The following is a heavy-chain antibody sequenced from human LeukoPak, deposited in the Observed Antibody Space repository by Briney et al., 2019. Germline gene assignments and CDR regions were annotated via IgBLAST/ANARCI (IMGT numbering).Heavy chain of an antibody. Sequence: PGGSLRLSCAASGFTFSSYWMSWVRQAPGKGLEWVASIKQDGSEKYYVDSLKGRFTISRDNAKNSLYLQMNSLRAEDTAVYYCASIQDSSGWYWGHDAFDIWGQGTMVTVSS. CDR2: IKQDGSEK. CDR3: ASIQDSSGWYWGHDAFDI. CDR1: GFTFSSYW. D-gene: IGHD6-19*01. V-gene: IGHV3-7*01. J-gene: IGHJ3*02.